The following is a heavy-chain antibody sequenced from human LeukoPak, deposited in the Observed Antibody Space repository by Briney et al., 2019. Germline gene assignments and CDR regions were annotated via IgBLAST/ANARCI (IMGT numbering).Heavy chain of an antibody. CDR3: AKHTAVLSGYFDY. J-gene: IGHJ4*02. Sequence: PDRSLRLSCAASGFTFDDYAMHWVRQTPGKGLEWVSGISWNSGSIGYADSVKGRFTISRDNAKNSLYLQMNSLRTEGTALYYCAKHTAVLSGYFDYWGQGTLVTVSS. CDR1: GFTFDDYA. D-gene: IGHD1-26*01. CDR2: ISWNSGSI. V-gene: IGHV3-9*01.